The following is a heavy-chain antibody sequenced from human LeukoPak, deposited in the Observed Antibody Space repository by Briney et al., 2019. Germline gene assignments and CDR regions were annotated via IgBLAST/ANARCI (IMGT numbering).Heavy chain of an antibody. CDR1: GFTFSSYG. CDR3: ARNPGYSSYFDY. CDR2: IRYDGSNK. V-gene: IGHV3-30*02. Sequence: GGSLRLSCAASGFTFSSYGMHWVRQAPGKGLEWVAFIRYDGSNKYYADSVKGRFTISRDNSKNTLYLQMNSLRAEDTAVYYCARNPGYSSYFDYWGQGTLVTVPS. J-gene: IGHJ4*02. D-gene: IGHD3-9*01.